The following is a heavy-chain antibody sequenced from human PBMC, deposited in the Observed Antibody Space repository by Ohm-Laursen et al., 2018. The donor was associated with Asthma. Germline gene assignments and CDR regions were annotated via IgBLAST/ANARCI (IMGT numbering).Heavy chain of an antibody. V-gene: IGHV3-30*18. CDR3: VKGGSGFNPIDY. D-gene: IGHD2-15*01. CDR1: GFTFSSYA. Sequence: SLRLSCSASGFTFSSYAMSWVRQAPGKGLEWVAGISYDGKKKYDVTSVKGRFTISRDNSKNTLYLQMNSLRPEDTAVYFCVKGGSGFNPIDYWGQGTLVTVSS. J-gene: IGHJ4*02. CDR2: ISYDGKKK.